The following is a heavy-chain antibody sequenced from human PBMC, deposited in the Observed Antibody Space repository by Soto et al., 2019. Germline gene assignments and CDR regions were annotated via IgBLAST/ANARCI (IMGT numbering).Heavy chain of an antibody. Sequence: SETLSLTCTVSGGSISSHYWTCIRQPPWKRLEWIGYIFYSGSTNYNPSLNSRVTISVDTSKNQFSLKLSSVTAADTAVYYCARLERYGSGPHPPTLAAYWGQGTLVTVSS. D-gene: IGHD3-10*01. CDR3: ARLERYGSGPHPPTLAAY. V-gene: IGHV4-59*08. CDR2: IFYSGST. J-gene: IGHJ4*02. CDR1: GGSISSHY.